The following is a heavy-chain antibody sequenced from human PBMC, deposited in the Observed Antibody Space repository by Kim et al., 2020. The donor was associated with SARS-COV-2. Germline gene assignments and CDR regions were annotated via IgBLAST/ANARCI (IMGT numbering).Heavy chain of an antibody. CDR3: ARDGGSSRVQWLVHRKDYYYGMDV. V-gene: IGHV3-21*01. CDR2: ISSSSSYI. CDR1: GFTFSSYS. D-gene: IGHD6-19*01. Sequence: GSLRLSCAASGFTFSSYSMNWVRQAPGKGLEWVSSISSSSSYIYYADSVKGRFTISRDNAKNSLYLQMNSLRAEDTAVYYCARDGGSSRVQWLVHRKDYYYGMDVWGQGTTVTVSS. J-gene: IGHJ6*02.